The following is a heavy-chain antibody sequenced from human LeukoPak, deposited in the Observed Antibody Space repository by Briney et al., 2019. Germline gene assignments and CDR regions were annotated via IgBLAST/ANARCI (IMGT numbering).Heavy chain of an antibody. CDR1: GFTFSSYA. CDR2: ISSSGGST. D-gene: IGHD6-19*01. J-gene: IGHJ4*02. CDR3: VKGGRAVASKGRFSFDY. Sequence: GGSLRLSCSASGFTFSSYAMHWVRQAPGKGLEYVSAISSSGGSTYYADSVKGRFTISRDNSKNTLYLQMSSLRAEDTAVYYCVKGGRAVASKGRFSFDYWGQGTLVTVSS. V-gene: IGHV3-64D*06.